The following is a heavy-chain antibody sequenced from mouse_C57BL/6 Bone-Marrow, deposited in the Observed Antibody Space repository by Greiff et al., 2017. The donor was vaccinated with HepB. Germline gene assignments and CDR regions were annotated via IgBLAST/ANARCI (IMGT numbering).Heavy chain of an antibody. D-gene: IGHD1-1*01. CDR1: GYTFTSYW. V-gene: IGHV1-64*01. CDR2: IHPHSGST. CDR3: ARSRYYGSSWFAY. J-gene: IGHJ3*01. Sequence: VQLQQPGAELVKPGASVKLSCKASGYTFTSYWMHWVKQRPGQGLEWIGMIHPHSGSTNYNEKFKSKATLTVDKSSSTAYMQLSSLTSEDSAVYYCARSRYYGSSWFAYWGQGTLVTVSA.